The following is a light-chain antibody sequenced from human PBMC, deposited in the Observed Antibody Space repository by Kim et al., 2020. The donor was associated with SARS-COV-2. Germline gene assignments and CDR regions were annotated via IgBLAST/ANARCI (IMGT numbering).Light chain of an antibody. CDR1: DDIKNH. Sequence: DIQMTQSPSSLSASVGDRVTITCQASDDIKNHLSWFQQRPGKAPKVLIQGAVNLETGVPSRFSATGFGTDFTLTISSLQPEDLATYFCQQYYDDVTSGQGTKVDIK. CDR2: GAV. J-gene: IGKJ1*01. V-gene: IGKV1-33*01. CDR3: QQYYDDVT.